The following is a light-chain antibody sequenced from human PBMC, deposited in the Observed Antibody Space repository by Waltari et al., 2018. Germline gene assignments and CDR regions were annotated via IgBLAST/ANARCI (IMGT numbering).Light chain of an antibody. Sequence: DVVLTQSPLSLPITPGQSASISCRSSQSLVHSDGSTYLSWYHQKPGQPPRLLIYKVSTRDSGVPDRFSGSGAETDFKLKISGVEAEDVGVYFCGQATHWPARTFGGGTKMEI. CDR2: KVS. J-gene: IGKJ4*01. CDR3: GQATHWPART. CDR1: QSLVHSDGSTY. V-gene: IGKV2-30*02.